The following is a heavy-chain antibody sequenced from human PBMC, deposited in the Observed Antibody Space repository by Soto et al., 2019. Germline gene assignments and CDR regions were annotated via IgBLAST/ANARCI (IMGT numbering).Heavy chain of an antibody. CDR1: GFTFSSYW. V-gene: IGHV3-74*01. D-gene: IGHD3-9*01. Sequence: EVQLVESGGGLVQPGGSLRLSCAASGFTFSSYWMHWVRQAPGKGLVWVSRINSDGSSTSYADSVKGRFTISRDNAKNTLYLQMKSLRAEDTAVYYCARDLGILTGYYGIDYWGQGTLVTVSS. CDR3: ARDLGILTGYYGIDY. CDR2: INSDGSST. J-gene: IGHJ4*02.